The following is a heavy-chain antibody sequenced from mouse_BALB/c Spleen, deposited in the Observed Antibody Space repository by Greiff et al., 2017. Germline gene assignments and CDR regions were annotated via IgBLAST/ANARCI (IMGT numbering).Heavy chain of an antibody. V-gene: IGHV5-9-4*01. CDR1: GFTFSSYA. J-gene: IGHJ3*01. CDR2: ISSGGSYT. CDR3: AREVLGPFAY. Sequence: EVKVVESGGGLVKPGGSLKLSCAASGFTFSSYAMSWVRQSPEKRLEWVAEISSGGSYTYYPDTVTGRFTISRDNAKNTLYLEMSSLRSEDTAMYYCAREVLGPFAYWGQGTLVTVSA. D-gene: IGHD4-1*01.